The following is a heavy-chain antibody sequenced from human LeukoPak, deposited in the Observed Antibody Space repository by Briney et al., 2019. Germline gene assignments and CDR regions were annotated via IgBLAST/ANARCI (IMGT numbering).Heavy chain of an antibody. CDR2: IYYSGST. D-gene: IGHD5-18*01. V-gene: IGHV4-59*01. Sequence: SETLSLTCTVSGGSISSYYWSWIRQPPGKGLEWIGYIYYSGSTNYNPSLKSRVTISVDTSKNQFSLKLSPVTAADTAVYYCARDRRVDTAMVTGYYYGMDVWGQGTTVTVSS. CDR3: ARDRRVDTAMVTGYYYGMDV. J-gene: IGHJ6*02. CDR1: GGSISSYY.